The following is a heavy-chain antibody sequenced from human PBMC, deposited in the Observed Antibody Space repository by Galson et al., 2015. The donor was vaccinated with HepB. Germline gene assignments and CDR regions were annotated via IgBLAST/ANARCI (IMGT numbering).Heavy chain of an antibody. CDR2: INTNTGNP. CDR3: ARVKVGSPYYYYGMDV. D-gene: IGHD3-10*01. Sequence: SVKVSCKASGGTFSSYAISWVRQAPGQGLERMGWINTNTGNPTYAQGFTGRFVFSLDTSVSTAYLQISSLKAEDTAVYYCARVKVGSPYYYYGMDVWGQGTTVTVSS. V-gene: IGHV7-4-1*02. CDR1: GGTFSSYA. J-gene: IGHJ6*02.